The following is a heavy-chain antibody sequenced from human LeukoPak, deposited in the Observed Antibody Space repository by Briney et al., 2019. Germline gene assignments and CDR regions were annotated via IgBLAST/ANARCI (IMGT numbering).Heavy chain of an antibody. V-gene: IGHV4-39*07. J-gene: IGHJ4*02. CDR3: ARGDYGEDAPFDY. Sequence: SETLSLTCTVSGGSISSSSYYWGWIRQPPGKGLEWIGSIYYSGSTYYNPSLKSRVTISVDTSKNQFSLKLSSVTAADTAVYYCARGDYGEDAPFDYWGQGTLVTVSS. CDR1: GGSISSSSYY. D-gene: IGHD4-17*01. CDR2: IYYSGST.